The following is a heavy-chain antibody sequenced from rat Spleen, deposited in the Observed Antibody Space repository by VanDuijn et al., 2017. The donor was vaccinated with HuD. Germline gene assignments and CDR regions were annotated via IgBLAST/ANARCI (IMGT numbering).Heavy chain of an antibody. Sequence: VQLVESGGGLVQPKESLHIICAASEFTFSNAALYWVRQAPGKGLEWVARIRTKPNNYATYYADSVKGRFTISRDDSKSMVYLQMDNLKTEDTAMYYCTVQGDWGQGTLVTVSS. V-gene: IGHV10-5*01. J-gene: IGHJ3*01. CDR3: TVQGD. CDR1: EFTFSNAA. CDR2: IRTKPNNYAT.